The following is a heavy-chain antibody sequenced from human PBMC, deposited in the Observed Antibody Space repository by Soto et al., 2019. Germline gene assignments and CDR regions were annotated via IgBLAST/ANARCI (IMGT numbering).Heavy chain of an antibody. Sequence: EVQLVESGGGLGQPGGSLKLSCAASGFTFSGSTIHWVRQTSGKGLEWVGRVPSKINTYATAYAASVRGRFTISRDDSKNTAYLQMNSLKTEDTAVYYCTRQHLDVPVASAIDYWGQGTRVTVSS. CDR3: TRQHLDVPVASAIDY. D-gene: IGHD6-19*01. CDR1: GFTFSGST. V-gene: IGHV3-73*02. J-gene: IGHJ4*02. CDR2: VPSKINTYAT.